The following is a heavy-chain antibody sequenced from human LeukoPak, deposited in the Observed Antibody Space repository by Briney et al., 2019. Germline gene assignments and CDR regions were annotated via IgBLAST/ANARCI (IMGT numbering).Heavy chain of an antibody. J-gene: IGHJ3*02. CDR1: GFTFSTYW. V-gene: IGHV3-7*01. Sequence: GGSLRLSCAASGFTFSTYWMTWVRQAPGKGLEWVANIQQDGSEKYFVDSVKGRFTISRDNAKNSLYLQMNSLRADDTAVYYCARIRRSELPVLAAAGYDAFDIWGQGTMVTVSS. CDR2: IQQDGSEK. D-gene: IGHD6-13*01. CDR3: ARIRRSELPVLAAAGYDAFDI.